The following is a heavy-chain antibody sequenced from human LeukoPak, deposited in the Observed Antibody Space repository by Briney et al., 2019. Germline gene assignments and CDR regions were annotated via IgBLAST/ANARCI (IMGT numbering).Heavy chain of an antibody. CDR2: ISYDGSNK. V-gene: IGHV3-30-3*01. J-gene: IGHJ4*02. CDR3: AKDPPSDDYVWGSYRFPDY. Sequence: PGGSLRLSCAASGFTFSSYAMHWVRQAPGKGLEWVAVISYDGSNKYYADSVKGRFTISRDNSKNTLYLQMNSLRAVDTAVYYCAKDPPSDDYVWGSYRFPDYWGQGTLVTVSS. CDR1: GFTFSSYA. D-gene: IGHD3-16*02.